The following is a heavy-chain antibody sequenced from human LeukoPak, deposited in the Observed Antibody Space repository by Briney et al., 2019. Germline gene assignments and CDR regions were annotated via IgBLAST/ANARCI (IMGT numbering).Heavy chain of an antibody. Sequence: SETLSLTCAVYGGSFSDYYWGWIRPPPGKGLEWIGGINHSGSTNHNPSLKSRVTISVDTSKNQFSLKLSSVTAADTAVYYCARRREYCTSTSCSDVWFDPWGQGTLVTVSS. V-gene: IGHV4-34*01. J-gene: IGHJ5*02. CDR1: GGSFSDYY. CDR2: INHSGST. D-gene: IGHD2-2*01. CDR3: ARRREYCTSTSCSDVWFDP.